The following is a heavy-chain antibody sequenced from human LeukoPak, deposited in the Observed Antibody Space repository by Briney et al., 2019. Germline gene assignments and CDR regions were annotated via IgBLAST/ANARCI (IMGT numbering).Heavy chain of an antibody. Sequence: GGSLRLSCAASGFPFSSYAMSWVRQAPGKGLEWVSGIGGSGGNTYYADSVKGRFTISRDNSKNTLYLQMNSLRAEDTAVYYCAKELLRYFDWSVSNWGQGTLVTVSS. D-gene: IGHD3-9*01. V-gene: IGHV3-23*01. CDR2: IGGSGGNT. J-gene: IGHJ4*02. CDR3: AKELLRYFDWSVSN. CDR1: GFPFSSYA.